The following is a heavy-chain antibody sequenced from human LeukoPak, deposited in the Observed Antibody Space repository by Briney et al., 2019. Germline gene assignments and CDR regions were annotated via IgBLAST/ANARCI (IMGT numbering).Heavy chain of an antibody. D-gene: IGHD3-10*01. CDR3: ATDLLWFGETTFDH. J-gene: IGHJ5*02. Sequence: ASVKISCKVSGYTFTDYYMHWVPQAPGKGLEWMGLVDPEDGETIYAEKFQGRVTITADTSTDTAYMELSSLRSEDTAVYYCATDLLWFGETTFDHWGQGTLVTVSS. CDR2: VDPEDGET. V-gene: IGHV1-69-2*01. CDR1: GYTFTDYY.